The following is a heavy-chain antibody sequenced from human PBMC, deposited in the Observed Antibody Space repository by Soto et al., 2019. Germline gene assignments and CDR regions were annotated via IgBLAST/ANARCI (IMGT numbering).Heavy chain of an antibody. CDR2: IHSDGST. D-gene: IGHD1-26*01. CDR3: ARGGALDC. CDR1: GFTVSNNR. J-gene: IGHJ4*02. Sequence: EVQLVESGGGLIQPGGSLRLSCAASGFTVSNNRMSWVRQAPGKGLEYVSVIHSDGSTNYADSVKGRFTISRDNSKNTLYLQMNSLRAEDTAVYYCARGGALDCWGQGTLVTVSS. V-gene: IGHV3-53*01.